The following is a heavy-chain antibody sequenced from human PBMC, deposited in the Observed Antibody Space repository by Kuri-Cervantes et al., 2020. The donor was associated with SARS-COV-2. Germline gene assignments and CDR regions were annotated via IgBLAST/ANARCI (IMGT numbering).Heavy chain of an antibody. CDR2: INPNGGGT. V-gene: IGHV1-2*02. CDR3: ARGVYNWNYFDF. CDR1: GYTFTGYY. D-gene: IGHD1-20*01. J-gene: IGHJ4*02. Sequence: ASVKVSCKASGYTFTGYYMHWVRQAPGQGLEWMGWINPNGGGTDFAQKFQGRVTMTRVTSISTAHMELSRLRSDDTAVYYCARGVYNWNYFDFWGQGTLVTVSS.